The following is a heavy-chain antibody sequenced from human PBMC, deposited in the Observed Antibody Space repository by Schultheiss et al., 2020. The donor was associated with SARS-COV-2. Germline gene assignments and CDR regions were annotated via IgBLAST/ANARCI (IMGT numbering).Heavy chain of an antibody. CDR2: IYYSGST. CDR1: GGSISSYY. D-gene: IGHD3-22*01. V-gene: IGHV4-59*08. CDR3: ADSSGHHIFDY. Sequence: SETLSLTCTVSGGSISSYYWSWIRQPPGKGLEWIGYIYYSGSTYYNPSLKSRVTISVDTSKSQFSLKLSSVTAADTAVYYCADSSGHHIFDYWGQGTLVTVSS. J-gene: IGHJ4*02.